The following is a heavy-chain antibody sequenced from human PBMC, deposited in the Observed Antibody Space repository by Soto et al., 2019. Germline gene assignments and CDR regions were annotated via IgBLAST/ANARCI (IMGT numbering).Heavy chain of an antibody. CDR2: IYYSGST. CDR3: ARVVVSLGSGYETLSWPGQIDY. Sequence: QVQLQESGPGLVKPSQTLSLTCTVSGGSISSGSYYWSWIRQHPGEGLEWIGYIYYSGSTYYNPYLKSRPTISVDTSKNPSALKLSSVTAAATAVYYCARVVVSLGSGYETLSWPGQIDYWGQGTLVTVSS. V-gene: IGHV4-31*03. J-gene: IGHJ4*02. CDR1: GGSISSGSYY. D-gene: IGHD5-12*01.